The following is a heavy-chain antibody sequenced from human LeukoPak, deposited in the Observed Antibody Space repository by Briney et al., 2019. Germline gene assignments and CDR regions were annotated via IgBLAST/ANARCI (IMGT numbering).Heavy chain of an antibody. D-gene: IGHD3-3*01. CDR1: GFSFSNYD. J-gene: IGHJ4*02. CDR3: ARDEVGGYYFE. V-gene: IGHV3-30*02. Sequence: GGSLRLSCAASGFSFSNYDMHWVRQAPGKGLEWVAFIRNDGGNKYYADSVKGRFTISRDNTKKLVFLQMNSLRVEDTAVYYCARDEVGGYYFEWGQGNLVNVSS. CDR2: IRNDGGNK.